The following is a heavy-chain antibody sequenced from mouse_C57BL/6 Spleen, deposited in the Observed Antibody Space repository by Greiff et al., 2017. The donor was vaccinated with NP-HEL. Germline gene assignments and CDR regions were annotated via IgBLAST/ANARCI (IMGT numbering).Heavy chain of an antibody. CDR2: ISYSGST. V-gene: IGHV3-1*01. CDR1: GYSITSGYD. Sequence: EVQRVESGPGMVKPSQSLSLTCTVTGYSITSGYDWHWIRHFPGNKLEWMGYISYSGSTNYNPSLKSRISITHDTSKNHFFLKLNSVTTEDTATYYCARDRLGLAYWGQGTLVTVSA. CDR3: ARDRLGLAY. J-gene: IGHJ3*01. D-gene: IGHD3-1*01.